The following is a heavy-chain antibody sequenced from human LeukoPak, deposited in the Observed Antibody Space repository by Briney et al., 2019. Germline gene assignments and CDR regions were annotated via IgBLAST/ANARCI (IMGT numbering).Heavy chain of an antibody. CDR1: GGSISSGDYY. D-gene: IGHD2-21*01. V-gene: IGHV4-30-4*01. Sequence: PSQTLSLTCTVSGGSISSGDYYWSWIRQPPGKGLVWIGYIYYSGSTYYNPSLKSRVTISVDTSKNQFSLKLSSVTAADTAVYYCAREGGEDGMDVWGKATTVTVSS. CDR3: AREGGEDGMDV. J-gene: IGHJ6*04. CDR2: IYYSGST.